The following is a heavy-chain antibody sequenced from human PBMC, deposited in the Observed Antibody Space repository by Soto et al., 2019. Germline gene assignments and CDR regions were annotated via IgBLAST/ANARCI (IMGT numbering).Heavy chain of an antibody. CDR1: GGTFSSYA. CDR3: ASESRDCSVGSCYFLPGIDY. V-gene: IGHV1-69*12. J-gene: IGHJ4*02. Sequence: QVQLVQSGAEVKKPGSSVKVSCKASGGTFSSYAISWVRQAPGQGLEWMGGIIPIFGTANYAQKFQGRVTITAAEATSTAYMGLSSLRSEDTAVYYCASESRDCSVGSCYFLPGIDYWGQGTLVTVSS. D-gene: IGHD2-15*01. CDR2: IIPIFGTA.